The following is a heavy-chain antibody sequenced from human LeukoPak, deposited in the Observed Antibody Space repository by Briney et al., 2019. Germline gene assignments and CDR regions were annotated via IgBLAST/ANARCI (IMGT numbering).Heavy chain of an antibody. CDR3: ARDPIVRGIAESYYYYMDV. D-gene: IGHD6-13*01. V-gene: IGHV1-2*02. CDR2: INPNSGGT. CDR1: GYTFTGYY. Sequence: GASVKVSCKASGYTFTGYYMHWVRQAPGQGLEWMGWINPNSGGTNYAQKFQGRVTMTRDTSISTAYMELSRLRSDDTAVYYCARDPIVRGIAESYYYYMDVWGKGTTVTVSS. J-gene: IGHJ6*03.